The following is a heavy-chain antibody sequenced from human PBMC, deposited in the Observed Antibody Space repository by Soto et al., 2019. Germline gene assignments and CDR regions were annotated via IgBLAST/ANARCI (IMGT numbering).Heavy chain of an antibody. J-gene: IGHJ4*02. V-gene: IGHV3-74*01. D-gene: IGHD1-1*01. CDR1: GFAFDSYW. Sequence: VQLVASGGGLVQPGGSSRLSCFASGFAFDSYWMHWVRQAPGQGLEWVARISDDAARIDYATSVKGRFTIARDNAQNTLFLEMKDLRGDDTGIYYCTRGPRPSSTGTGAFWGRGVLVAVSS. CDR3: TRGPRPSSTGTGAF. CDR2: ISDDAARI.